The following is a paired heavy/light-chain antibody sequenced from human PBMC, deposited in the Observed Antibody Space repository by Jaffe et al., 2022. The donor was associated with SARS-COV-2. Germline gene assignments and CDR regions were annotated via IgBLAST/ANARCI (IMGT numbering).Heavy chain of an antibody. V-gene: IGHV4-59*11. J-gene: IGHJ4*02. D-gene: IGHD2-15*01. CDR2: LHYSGST. CDR3: ARLGFCSGGNCHTDY. CDR1: GGSISGHH. Sequence: QVQLQESGPGLVKPSETLSLTCSVSGGSISGHHWSWIRQPPGKGLEWIGYLHYSGSTKYSPFLESRVTMTADTSRNQFSLRLSSVSAADTAVYYCARLGFCSGGNCHTDYWGQGTLVTVSP.
Light chain of an antibody. J-gene: IGKJ1*01. CDR2: GAS. Sequence: EIVMTQSPATLSVSPGERATLSCRASQSVGSKLAWYQQKPGQAPRLLIYGASTRATGFPARFSGSGSGTEFTLTISSLQSEDFAVYYCQQYDNWPRTFGQGTKVEIK. V-gene: IGKV3-15*01. CDR1: QSVGSK. CDR3: QQYDNWPRT.